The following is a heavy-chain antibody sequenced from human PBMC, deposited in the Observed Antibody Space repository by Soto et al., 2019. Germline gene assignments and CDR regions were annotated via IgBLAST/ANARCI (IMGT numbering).Heavy chain of an antibody. CDR3: AKDTYYHDSSGYYVFDY. D-gene: IGHD3-22*01. CDR1: GFTFTDYG. J-gene: IGHJ4*02. V-gene: IGHV3-30*18. CDR2: ISYDGSNK. Sequence: QVQLVESGGGVVQPGRSLRLSCEDSGFTFTDYGMHWVRQAPGKGLEWVAVISYDGSNKNYADSVKGRFTISRDNSKNTLYLQMNSLRAEDTAVYYCAKDTYYHDSSGYYVFDYWGQGTLVTVSS.